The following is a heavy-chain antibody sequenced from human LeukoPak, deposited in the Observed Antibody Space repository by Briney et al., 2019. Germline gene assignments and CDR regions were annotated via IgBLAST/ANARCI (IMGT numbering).Heavy chain of an antibody. CDR2: IYPKSSDT. CDR3: ARDEAAAKTNALDI. CDR1: GYTFTAYY. J-gene: IGHJ3*02. Sequence: SVKVSCKASGYTFTAYYLHWVRQAPGQGLEWMGYIYPKSSDTNYAQNFHGRVTMTMDTSISTVYMELSRLTSDDTAVYYCARDEAAAKTNALDIWGQGTKVTVSS. V-gene: IGHV1-2*02. D-gene: IGHD6-13*01.